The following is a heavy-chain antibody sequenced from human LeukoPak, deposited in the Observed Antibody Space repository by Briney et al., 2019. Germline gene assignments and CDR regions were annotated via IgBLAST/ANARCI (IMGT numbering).Heavy chain of an antibody. CDR1: GGSISRGDYY. CDR3: ARAARPSFDY. V-gene: IGHV4-30-4*01. J-gene: IGHJ4*02. CDR2: IFYSGST. Sequence: SETLSLTCTVSGGSISRGDYYWSWIRQPPGKGLEWIGNIFYSGSTYYNPSLKSRVTISVDTSKNQFSLNLTSVTAADTAVYFCARAARPSFDYWGQGSLVTVSS.